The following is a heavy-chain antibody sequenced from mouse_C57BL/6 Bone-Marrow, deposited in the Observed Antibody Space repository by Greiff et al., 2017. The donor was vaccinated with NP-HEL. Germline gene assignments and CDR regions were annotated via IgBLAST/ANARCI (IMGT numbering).Heavy chain of an antibody. D-gene: IGHD2-1*01. Sequence: VQLQQSGAELVRPGASVKLSCTASGFNIKDDYMHWVKQRPEQGLEWIGWIDPENGDTEYASQFQGKATITADTSSNTAYLQLSSLTSEDTAVYYCTTYYYYAMDYWGQGTSVTVSS. CDR2: IDPENGDT. CDR1: GFNIKDDY. CDR3: TTYYYYAMDY. J-gene: IGHJ4*01. V-gene: IGHV14-4*01.